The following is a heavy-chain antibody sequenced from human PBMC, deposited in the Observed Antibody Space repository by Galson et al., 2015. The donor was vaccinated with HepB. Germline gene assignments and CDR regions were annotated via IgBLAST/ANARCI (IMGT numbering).Heavy chain of an antibody. CDR1: GFTFGDYA. D-gene: IGHD3-3*02. V-gene: IGHV3-49*03. Sequence: SLRLSCAASGFTFGDYAMSWFRQAPGKGLEWVGFIRSKAYGGTTEYAASVKGRFTISRDDSKSIAYLQMNTLKTEDTAVYYCTTVSRTRAGGYWGQGTLVTVSS. CDR3: TTVSRTRAGGY. J-gene: IGHJ4*02. CDR2: IRSKAYGGTT.